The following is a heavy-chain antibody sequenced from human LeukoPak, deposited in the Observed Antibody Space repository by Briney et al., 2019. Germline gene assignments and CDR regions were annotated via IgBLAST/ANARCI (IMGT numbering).Heavy chain of an antibody. V-gene: IGHV3-23*01. J-gene: IGHJ4*02. CDR2: ISGSGGST. CDR1: GFTFSSYA. CDR3: ARFGSGWYRDYFDY. Sequence: GGSLRLSCAASGFTFSSYAMSWVRQAPGKGLEWVSAISGSGGSTYYADSVKGRFTISRDNSKNRLYLRMNSLRAEDTAVYYCARFGSGWYRDYFDYWGQGTLVTVSS. D-gene: IGHD6-19*01.